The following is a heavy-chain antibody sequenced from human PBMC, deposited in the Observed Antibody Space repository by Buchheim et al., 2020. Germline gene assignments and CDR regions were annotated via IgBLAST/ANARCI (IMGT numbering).Heavy chain of an antibody. CDR3: AREGDTAMGNYFDY. CDR2: IYYSGST. CDR1: GGSVSSGSYY. D-gene: IGHD5-18*01. V-gene: IGHV4-61*01. J-gene: IGHJ4*02. Sequence: QVQLQESGPGLVKPSETLSLTCTVSGGSVSSGSYYWSWIRQPPGKGLKWIGYIYYSGSTNYNPSLKRRVTISVDTSKNQFSLKLSSVTAADTAVYYCAREGDTAMGNYFDYWGQGTL.